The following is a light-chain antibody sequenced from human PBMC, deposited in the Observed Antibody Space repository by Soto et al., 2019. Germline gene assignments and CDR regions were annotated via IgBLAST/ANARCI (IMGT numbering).Light chain of an antibody. Sequence: DIQMTQSPSSLSASVGDRVTITCRASQSISSYLNCYQQKPGKAPKLLIYDASSLESGVPSRFSGSGSGTEFTLTISSLQPDDFATYYCQQYNSAFGQGTRLEI. CDR3: QQYNSA. CDR1: QSISSY. J-gene: IGKJ5*01. CDR2: DAS. V-gene: IGKV1-5*01.